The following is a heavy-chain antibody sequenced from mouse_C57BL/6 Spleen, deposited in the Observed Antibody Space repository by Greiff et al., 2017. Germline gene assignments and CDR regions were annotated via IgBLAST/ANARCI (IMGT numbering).Heavy chain of an antibody. D-gene: IGHD1-3*01. J-gene: IGHJ2*01. CDR1: GYTFTSYW. Sequence: QVQLQQPGAELVMPGASVKLSCKASGYTFTSYWMHWVKQRPGQGLEWIGEIDPSDSYTNYNQKFKGKSTLTVDKSSSTAYMQLSSLTSEDSAVYYCARGDNRGYYFDYWGQGTTLTVSS. CDR2: IDPSDSYT. CDR3: ARGDNRGYYFDY. V-gene: IGHV1-69*01.